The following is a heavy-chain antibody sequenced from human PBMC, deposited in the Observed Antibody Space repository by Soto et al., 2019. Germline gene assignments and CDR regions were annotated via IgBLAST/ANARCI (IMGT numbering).Heavy chain of an antibody. CDR1: GFTVSSNY. CDR3: ARGLGIAVAGKIYYYYYYMDV. Sequence: EVQLVESGGGLVQPGGSLRLSCAASGFTVSSNYMSWVRQAPGKGLEWVSVIYSGGSTYYADSVKGRFTISRDNSKNTLYLQMNSLRAEDTAVYYCARGLGIAVAGKIYYYYYYMDVWGKGTTVTVSS. D-gene: IGHD6-19*01. CDR2: IYSGGST. J-gene: IGHJ6*03. V-gene: IGHV3-66*01.